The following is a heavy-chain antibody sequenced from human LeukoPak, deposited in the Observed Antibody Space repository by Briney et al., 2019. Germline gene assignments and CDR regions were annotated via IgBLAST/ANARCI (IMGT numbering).Heavy chain of an antibody. CDR1: GFTFSSYS. CDR2: IKQDGSEK. CDR3: AKDGSVGAHDPFQH. Sequence: PGGSLRLSCAASGFTFSSYSMNWVRQAPGKGLEWVANIKQDGSEKYYVDSVKGRFTISRDNAKNSLYLQMNSLRAEDTAVYYCAKDGSVGAHDPFQHWGQGTLVTVSS. V-gene: IGHV3-7*01. D-gene: IGHD3-16*01. J-gene: IGHJ1*01.